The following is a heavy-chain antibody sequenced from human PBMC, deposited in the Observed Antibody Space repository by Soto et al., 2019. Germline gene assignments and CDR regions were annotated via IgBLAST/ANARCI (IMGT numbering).Heavy chain of an antibody. J-gene: IGHJ6*02. Sequence: VQLVQSGAEVKRPGSSVKVSCKASGDMFRNSAFTWVRQALGQGLAWMGVIIPLFRKTDVAQKFQDRGNFTADESTSSLYMEVSSRPSEDTAVYYCARTRLSNGDPNIYFFDGLDVWGQGTTITVSS. V-gene: IGHV1-69*01. CDR1: GDMFRNSA. CDR3: ARTRLSNGDPNIYFFDGLDV. D-gene: IGHD3-10*01. CDR2: IIPLFRKT.